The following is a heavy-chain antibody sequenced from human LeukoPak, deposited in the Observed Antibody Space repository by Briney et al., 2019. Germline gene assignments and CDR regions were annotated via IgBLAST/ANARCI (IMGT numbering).Heavy chain of an antibody. D-gene: IGHD6-19*01. CDR3: ARQDSSGWAPPFDY. CDR1: GGSISSYY. J-gene: IGHJ4*02. CDR2: IYYSGST. Sequence: SETLSLTCTVSGGSISSYYWSWIRQPPGKGLEWIGYIYYSGSTNYNPSLKSRVTISVDTSKNQFSLKLSSVTAADTAVYYCARQDSSGWAPPFDYWGQGTLVTVSS. V-gene: IGHV4-59*08.